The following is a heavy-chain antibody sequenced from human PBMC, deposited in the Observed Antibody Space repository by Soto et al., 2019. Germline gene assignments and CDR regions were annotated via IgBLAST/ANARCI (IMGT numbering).Heavy chain of an antibody. CDR3: ADDEDGDSDFDS. Sequence: EVQLVESGGGLVQPGGSLRLSCAASGFTFSSYGINWVRQAPGKGLEWVSYISSSGSTRYYAESVRGRFSISRDNAKNSLYLQMDSLRDEDTAVYFCADDEDGDSDFDSWGQGTLVTVSS. J-gene: IGHJ4*02. D-gene: IGHD4-17*01. CDR2: ISSSGSTR. V-gene: IGHV3-48*02. CDR1: GFTFSSYG.